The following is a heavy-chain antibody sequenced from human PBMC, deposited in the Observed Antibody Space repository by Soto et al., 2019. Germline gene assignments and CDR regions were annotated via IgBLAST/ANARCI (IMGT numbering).Heavy chain of an antibody. D-gene: IGHD2-2*01. J-gene: IGHJ6*02. CDR3: ARGLIVVVPAAHYGMDV. V-gene: IGHV1-18*01. Sequence: ASVKASCKASGYTFTSYGISWVRQAPGQGLEWMGWISAYNGNTNYAQKLQGRVTMTTDTSTSTAYMELRSLRSDDTAVYYCARGLIVVVPAAHYGMDVWGQGTTVTVSS. CDR1: GYTFTSYG. CDR2: ISAYNGNT.